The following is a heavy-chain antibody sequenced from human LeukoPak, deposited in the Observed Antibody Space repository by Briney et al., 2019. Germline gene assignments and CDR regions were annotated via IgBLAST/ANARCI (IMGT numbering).Heavy chain of an antibody. D-gene: IGHD6-13*01. CDR2: IYYSGST. CDR1: GGSISSYY. J-gene: IGHJ4*02. V-gene: IGHV4-59*01. CDR3: ARSDGSSSQPPAIDY. Sequence: PSETLSLTCTVSGGSISSYYWSWIRQPPGKGLEWMGYIYYSGSTNYNPSLKSRVTISVDTSKNQFSLKLSSVTAADTAVYYCARSDGSSSQPPAIDYWGQGTLVTVSS.